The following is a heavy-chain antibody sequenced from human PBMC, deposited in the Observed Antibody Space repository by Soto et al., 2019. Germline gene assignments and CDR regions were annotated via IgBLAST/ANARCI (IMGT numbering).Heavy chain of an antibody. CDR3: ARGGDGYNPTAAFDI. D-gene: IGHD5-12*01. CDR2: ISYDGSNK. V-gene: IGHV3-30-3*01. J-gene: IGHJ3*02. Sequence: GGSLRLSCAASGFTFSSYAMHWVRQAPGKGLEWVAVISYDGSNKYYADSVKGRFTISRDNSKNTLYLQMNSLRAEDTAVYYCARGGDGYNPTAAFDIWGQGTMVTVSS. CDR1: GFTFSSYA.